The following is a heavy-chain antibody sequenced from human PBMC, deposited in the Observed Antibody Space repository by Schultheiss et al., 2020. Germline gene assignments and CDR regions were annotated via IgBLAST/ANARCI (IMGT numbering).Heavy chain of an antibody. Sequence: WVRQAPGQGLEWLGRTYYRSKWYNDYAVSVKSRITINPDTSKNQFSLQLNSVTPEDTAVYYCVWEGVSSGWELFDYWGQGTLVTVSS. J-gene: IGHJ4*02. CDR2: TYYRSKWYN. V-gene: IGHV6-1*01. D-gene: IGHD6-19*01. CDR3: VWEGVSSGWELFDY.